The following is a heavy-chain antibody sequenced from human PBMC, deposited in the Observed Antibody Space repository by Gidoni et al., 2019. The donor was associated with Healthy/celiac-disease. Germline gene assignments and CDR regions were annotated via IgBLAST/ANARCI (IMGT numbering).Heavy chain of an antibody. CDR3: AKAYCSGGSCYTRGYYFDY. Sequence: EVQLLESGGGLVQPGGSLRLSCAASGFTVSSYAMSWVRQAPGKGLEWVSAISGSGGSTYYADSVKGRFTISRDNSKNTLYLQMNSLRAEDTAVYYCAKAYCSGGSCYTRGYYFDYWGQGTLVTVSS. J-gene: IGHJ4*02. CDR1: GFTVSSYA. CDR2: ISGSGGST. V-gene: IGHV3-23*01. D-gene: IGHD2-15*01.